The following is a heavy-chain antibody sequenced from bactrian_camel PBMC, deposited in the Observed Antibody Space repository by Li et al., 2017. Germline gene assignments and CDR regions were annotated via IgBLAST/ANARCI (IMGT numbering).Heavy chain of an antibody. Sequence: HVQLVESGGESVQAGGSLRLTCSATGYTFDRNCIGWYRQAPGKEREPVASIDVDGTTSYVDSVKGRFTISQDNANGTLYLQMDSLRPEDTAMYYCASGPWGYCTRTKWEGGMNNWGKGTQVTVS. D-gene: IGHD1*01. V-gene: IGHV3S55*01. J-gene: IGHJ7*01. CDR2: IDVDGTT. CDR1: GYTFDRNC.